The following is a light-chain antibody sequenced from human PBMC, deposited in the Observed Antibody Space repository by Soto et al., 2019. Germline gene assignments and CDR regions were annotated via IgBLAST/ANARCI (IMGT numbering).Light chain of an antibody. CDR2: DVS. V-gene: IGLV2-14*03. CDR1: SSDVGGYNY. J-gene: IGLJ1*01. Sequence: QSALTQPASASGSPGQSITISCTGTSSDVGGYNYVSWYQHHPGKAPKLLIYDVSNRPSGISNRFSGSKSDNTASLTISGLQPEDEADYYCSSYTTSNTRQIVFGTGTKVPVL. CDR3: SSYTTSNTRQIV.